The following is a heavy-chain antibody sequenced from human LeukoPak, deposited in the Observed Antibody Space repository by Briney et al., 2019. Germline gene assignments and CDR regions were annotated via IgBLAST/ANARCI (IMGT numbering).Heavy chain of an antibody. D-gene: IGHD3-22*01. J-gene: IGHJ4*02. CDR2: ISGSGGST. V-gene: IGHV3-23*01. CDR3: ASQRITMIGGLDY. CDR1: GFTFSSYG. Sequence: GGSLRLSCAASGFTFSSYGMSWVRQAPGKGLEWVSAISGSGGSTYYADSVKGRFTISRDNSKNTLYLQMNSLRAEDTAVYYCASQRITMIGGLDYWGQGTLVTVSS.